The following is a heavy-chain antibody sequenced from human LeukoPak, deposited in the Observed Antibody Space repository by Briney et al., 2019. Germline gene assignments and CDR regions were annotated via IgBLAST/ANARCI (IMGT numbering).Heavy chain of an antibody. Sequence: GEPLKISCKGSGYTSISYWFGWLRQLPGKGREGTGIIYPGDADTRNSPSFQGLDTISADKSITTAYQQWSSLKASVTARYYCAICTVTPSYYYMDVWGKGTTVTVPS. V-gene: IGHV5-51*01. J-gene: IGHJ6*03. CDR1: GYTSISYW. CDR2: IYPGDADT. D-gene: IGHD4-17*01. CDR3: AICTVTPSYYYMDV.